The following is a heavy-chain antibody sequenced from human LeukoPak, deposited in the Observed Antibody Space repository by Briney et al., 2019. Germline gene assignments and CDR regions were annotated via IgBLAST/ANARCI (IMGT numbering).Heavy chain of an antibody. CDR2: ISGSGGST. CDR3: ARGFYSSSWKTFDY. J-gene: IGHJ4*02. D-gene: IGHD6-13*01. Sequence: GGSLRLSCAASGFTFSRYGMSWVRQAPGKGLEWVSAISGSGGSTYYADSVKGRFTISRDNSKNTLYLQMNSLRADDTAMYYCARGFYSSSWKTFDYWGQGTLVTVSS. V-gene: IGHV3-23*01. CDR1: GFTFSRYG.